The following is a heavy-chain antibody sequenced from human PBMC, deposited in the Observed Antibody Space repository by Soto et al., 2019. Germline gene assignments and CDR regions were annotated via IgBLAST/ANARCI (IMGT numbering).Heavy chain of an antibody. J-gene: IGHJ5*02. Sequence: SETLSLTCAVYGGSFSGYYWSWIRQPPGKGLEWIGEINHSGSTNYNPSLKSRVTISVDTSKNQFSLKLSSVTAADTAVYYCARSSGISYYDSSGSNWFDPWGQGTLVTVSS. D-gene: IGHD3-22*01. CDR2: INHSGST. V-gene: IGHV4-34*01. CDR1: GGSFSGYY. CDR3: ARSSGISYYDSSGSNWFDP.